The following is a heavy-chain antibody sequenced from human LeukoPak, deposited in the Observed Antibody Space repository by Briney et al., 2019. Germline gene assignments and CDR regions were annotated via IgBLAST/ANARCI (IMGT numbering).Heavy chain of an antibody. Sequence: GGSLRLSCAASRFTFSNYNMTWVRQAPGKGLEWVSFISSANSYIYYADSVKGRFTISRDNAKNSLYLQMNSLRAEDTAVYYCARGRLTAFYGMDVWGQGTTVTVSS. CDR2: ISSANSYI. CDR1: RFTFSNYN. V-gene: IGHV3-21*01. CDR3: ARGRLTAFYGMDV. D-gene: IGHD7-27*01. J-gene: IGHJ6*02.